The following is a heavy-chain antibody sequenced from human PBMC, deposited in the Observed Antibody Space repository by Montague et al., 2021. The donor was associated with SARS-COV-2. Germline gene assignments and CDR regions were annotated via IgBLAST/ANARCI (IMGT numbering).Heavy chain of an antibody. Sequence: SLSLSCAASGFTFDDYAMHWVRQAPGKGLEWVSGISWNSGSIGYADSVKGRFTISRDNAKNSLYLQMNSLRAEDTALYYCAKMDYGDSTQDYWGQGTLVTVSS. J-gene: IGHJ4*02. CDR2: ISWNSGSI. D-gene: IGHD4-17*01. CDR3: AKMDYGDSTQDY. CDR1: GFTFDDYA. V-gene: IGHV3-9*01.